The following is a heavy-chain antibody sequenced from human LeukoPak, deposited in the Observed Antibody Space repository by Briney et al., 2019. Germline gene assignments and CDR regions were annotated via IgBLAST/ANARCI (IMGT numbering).Heavy chain of an antibody. CDR2: IWSDATEK. CDR1: GFTFSHFG. V-gene: IGHV3-33*01. D-gene: IGHD5-18*01. Sequence: PGGSLRLSCRTSGFTFSHFGMHWVRQAPGKGLEWVAVIWSDATEKYYGNSVKGRFTISRDNYDNTVSLQMNSLRVEDTAVYYCARVGPSYGYVDFWGQGTLVTVSS. J-gene: IGHJ4*02. CDR3: ARVGPSYGYVDF.